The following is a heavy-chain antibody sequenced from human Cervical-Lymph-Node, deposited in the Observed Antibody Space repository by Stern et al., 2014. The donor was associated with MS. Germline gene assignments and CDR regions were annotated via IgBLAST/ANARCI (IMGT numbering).Heavy chain of an antibody. Sequence: QLVQSGAEVKKPGASVKVSCKASGYTFTNYDMHWVRQAPGQGLEWMGIINPGGGSTGYAQKFQGRVTVTRDTSTSTVYMELSSLRSEDTAVYFCARDWAAAGAFDYWGQGTLVIVSS. V-gene: IGHV1-46*03. CDR1: GYTFTNYD. D-gene: IGHD6-13*01. CDR3: ARDWAAAGAFDY. J-gene: IGHJ4*02. CDR2: INPGGGST.